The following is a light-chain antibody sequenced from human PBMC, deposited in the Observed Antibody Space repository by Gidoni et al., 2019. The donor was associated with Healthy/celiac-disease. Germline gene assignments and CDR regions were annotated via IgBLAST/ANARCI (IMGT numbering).Light chain of an antibody. CDR3: QQSYSTPPYT. Sequence: DIQITQSPSSLSASVGDRVTITCRGSQSISSYLNWYQQKPGKAPKLLIYAASSLQSGVPSRCSSSRAGTDYTLTISSLQPEDFATYYCQQSYSTPPYTFGQGTKLEIK. CDR2: AAS. J-gene: IGKJ2*01. CDR1: QSISSY. V-gene: IGKV1-39*01.